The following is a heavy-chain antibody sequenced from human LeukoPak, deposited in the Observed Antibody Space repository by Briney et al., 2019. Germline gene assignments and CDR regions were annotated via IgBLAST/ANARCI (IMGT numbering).Heavy chain of an antibody. J-gene: IGHJ6*02. CDR2: IYSGGST. CDR3: ARDPDSSSGMDV. Sequence: GGSLRLSCAASGFTVSSNYMSWVRQAPGKGLEWASVIYSGGSTYYADSVKGRFTISRDNSKNTLYLQMNSLRAEDTAVYYCARDPDSSSGMDVWGQGTTVTVSS. V-gene: IGHV3-66*02. D-gene: IGHD1-14*01. CDR1: GFTVSSNY.